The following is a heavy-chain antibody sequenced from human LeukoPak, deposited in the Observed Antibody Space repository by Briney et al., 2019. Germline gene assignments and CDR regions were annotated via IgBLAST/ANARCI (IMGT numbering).Heavy chain of an antibody. CDR2: INPNSGNT. V-gene: IGHV1-8*02. D-gene: IGHD3-3*01. J-gene: IGHJ5*02. CDR1: GYTFTGYY. Sequence: VASVKVSCKASGYTFTGYYMHWVRQAPGQGLEWMGWINPNSGNTGYAQKFQGRVTMTRNTSISTAYMELSSLRSEDTAVYYCAIWSGPSTWGQGTLVTVSS. CDR3: AIWSGPST.